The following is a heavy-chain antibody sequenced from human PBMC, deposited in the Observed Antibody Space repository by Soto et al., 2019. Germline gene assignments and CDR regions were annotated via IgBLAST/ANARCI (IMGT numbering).Heavy chain of an antibody. CDR3: ARIGATIDY. CDR1: GFTFSNYG. J-gene: IGHJ4*02. V-gene: IGHV3-7*01. CDR2: IKEDGSEK. Sequence: VQLVESGGGLVQPGGPLRLSCAASGFTFSNYGMSWVRQAPGKGLEWVANIKEDGSEKYYVDSVKGRFTISRDNAKNSLYLQVASLRAEDTAVYYCARIGATIDYWGQGTLVTVSS. D-gene: IGHD5-12*01.